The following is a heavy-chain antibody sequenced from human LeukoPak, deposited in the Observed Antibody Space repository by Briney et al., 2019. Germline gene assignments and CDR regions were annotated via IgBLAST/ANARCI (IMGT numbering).Heavy chain of an antibody. D-gene: IGHD6-19*01. CDR3: ARERYNTGWYNY. CDR2: IYPSGST. Sequence: SETLSLTCSVSGGSISSYYWSWIRQPAGKGLEWIGRIYPSGSTNYNPSLRSRVTMSMDTSKNQFSLKLSSVTAADTAVYYCARERYNTGWYNYWGQGTLVTVSS. CDR1: GGSISSYY. V-gene: IGHV4-4*07. J-gene: IGHJ4*02.